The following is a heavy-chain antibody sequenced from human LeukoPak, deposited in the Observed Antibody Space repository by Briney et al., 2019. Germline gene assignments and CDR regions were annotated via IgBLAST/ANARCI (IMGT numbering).Heavy chain of an antibody. J-gene: IGHJ4*02. D-gene: IGHD3-22*01. CDR3: ARTSDYYDSSGYLDY. Sequence: SETLSLTCTVSGGSISSGSYYWSWIRQPAGKGLEWIGRIYTSGSTNYNPSLKSRVTISVDTSKNQFSLKLSSVTAADTAVYYCARTSDYYDSSGYLDYWGQGTLVTVSS. V-gene: IGHV4-61*02. CDR1: GGSISSGSYY. CDR2: IYTSGST.